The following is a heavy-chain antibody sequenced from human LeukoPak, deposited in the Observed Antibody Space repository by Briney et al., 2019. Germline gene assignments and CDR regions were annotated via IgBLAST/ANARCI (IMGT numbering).Heavy chain of an antibody. D-gene: IGHD6-6*01. Sequence: SETLSLTCAVYGGSFSGYYWSWIRQPPGKGLEWIGEINHSGSTNYNPSLKSRVTISVDTSKNQFSLKLSSVTAADTAVYYCARVVYSIAARLVVKDAGWFDPWGQGTLVTVSS. CDR1: GGSFSGYY. CDR3: ARVVYSIAARLVVKDAGWFDP. CDR2: INHSGST. J-gene: IGHJ5*02. V-gene: IGHV4-34*01.